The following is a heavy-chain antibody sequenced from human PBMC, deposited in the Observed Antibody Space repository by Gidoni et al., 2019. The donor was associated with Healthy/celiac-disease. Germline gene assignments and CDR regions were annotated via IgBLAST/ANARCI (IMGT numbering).Heavy chain of an antibody. V-gene: IGHV3-21*01. CDR2: ISSSSSYI. D-gene: IGHD2-2*01. CDR1: GFTFSRSS. Sequence: EVQLVESGGGLVKPGGSLRLSCAASGFTFSRSSMNWVRQAPGTGLEWVSSISSSSSYIYYADSVKGRFTISRDNAKNSLYLQMNSLRAEDAAVYYCARMTGYCSSTSCSSAFDIWGQGTMVTVSS. J-gene: IGHJ3*02. CDR3: ARMTGYCSSTSCSSAFDI.